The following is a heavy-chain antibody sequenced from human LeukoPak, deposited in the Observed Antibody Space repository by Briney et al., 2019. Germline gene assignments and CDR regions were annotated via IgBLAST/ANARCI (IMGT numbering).Heavy chain of an antibody. V-gene: IGHV3-7*03. J-gene: IGHJ4*02. CDR1: GLIFSTYW. CDR3: ARDDYNSGWD. D-gene: IGHD6-19*01. Sequence: GGSLRLSCAASGLIFSTYWMSWVRQAPGKGLEWVANIKQDGSEKYYVDSVKGRFTISRDNAKNSLYLQMNSLRADDTAVYYCARDDYNSGWDWGQGTLVTVSS. CDR2: IKQDGSEK.